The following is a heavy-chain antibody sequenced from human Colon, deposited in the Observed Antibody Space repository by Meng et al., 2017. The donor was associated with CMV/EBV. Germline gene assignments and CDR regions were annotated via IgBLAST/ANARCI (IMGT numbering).Heavy chain of an antibody. CDR3: ARDFAWDIGTFGYYYGMDV. Sequence: GGSLRLSCAASGFALNNYWMHWVRQAPGKGLVWVARIYSDGDKSNIKYADSVEGRFTISRDNAKNSLYLQMNSLRAEDTAVYYCARDFAWDIGTFGYYYGMDVWGQGTTVTVSS. J-gene: IGHJ6*02. V-gene: IGHV3-74*01. D-gene: IGHD2-15*01. CDR1: GFALNNYW. CDR2: IYSDGDKSNI.